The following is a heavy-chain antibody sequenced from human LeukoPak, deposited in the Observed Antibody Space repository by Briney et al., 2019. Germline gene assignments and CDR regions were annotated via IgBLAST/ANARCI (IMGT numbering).Heavy chain of an antibody. CDR2: ISAYNGNT. D-gene: IGHD2-2*02. V-gene: IGHV1-18*01. CDR3: ARGYCSSTNCYTATAWFDP. J-gene: IGHJ5*02. CDR1: GYTFTSYG. Sequence: GASVKVSCKASGYTFTSYGINWVRQAPRQGLEWMGWISAYNGNTNYAQKFQGRVTMTTDASTSTAYMELRSLRSDDTAGYYCARGYCSSTNCYTATAWFDPWGQGTLVTVSS.